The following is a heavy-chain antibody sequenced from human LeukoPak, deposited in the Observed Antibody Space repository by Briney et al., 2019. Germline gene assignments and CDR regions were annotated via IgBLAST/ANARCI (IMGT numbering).Heavy chain of an antibody. CDR1: GFTFSSYS. CDR2: INGDGSTT. CDR3: ARASNNSFDS. V-gene: IGHV3-74*01. D-gene: IGHD4/OR15-4a*01. J-gene: IGHJ4*02. Sequence: GSLRLSCTTSGFTFSSYSMHWVRQAPGKGLEWVSRINGDGSTTAYADSVKGRFTISRDNAKNTLYLQMNSLRSEDTAILYCARASNNSFDSWGQGTLVTVSS.